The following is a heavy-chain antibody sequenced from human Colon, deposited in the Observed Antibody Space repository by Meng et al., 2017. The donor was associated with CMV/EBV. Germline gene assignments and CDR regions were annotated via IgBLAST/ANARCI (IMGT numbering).Heavy chain of an antibody. Sequence: GGSLRLSCAASGFIFSSYAMHWVRQAPGKGLEWVAFIEYNGGYSYYIDSVKGRFTTSRDNSKKTLYLQMNNLSADDTAVYYCAKFATVTTPADYWGQGTLVTVSS. J-gene: IGHJ4*02. CDR3: AKFATVTTPADY. CDR1: GFIFSSYA. V-gene: IGHV3-30*02. D-gene: IGHD4-17*01. CDR2: IEYNGGYS.